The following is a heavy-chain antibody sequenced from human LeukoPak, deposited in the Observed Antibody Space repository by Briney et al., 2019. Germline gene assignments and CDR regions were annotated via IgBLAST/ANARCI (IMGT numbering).Heavy chain of an antibody. CDR3: ARDGATVTTDWFDP. V-gene: IGHV3-33*01. Sequence: GGSLRLSCAASGFSFSNSGMNWVRQAPGKGLEWVAVIWYDGTNQHYADSVKGRFTISRDNSKNTLYLQMNSLRADDTAVYYCARDGATVTTDWFDPWGQGTPVTVSS. J-gene: IGHJ5*02. CDR2: IWYDGTNQ. D-gene: IGHD4-11*01. CDR1: GFSFSNSG.